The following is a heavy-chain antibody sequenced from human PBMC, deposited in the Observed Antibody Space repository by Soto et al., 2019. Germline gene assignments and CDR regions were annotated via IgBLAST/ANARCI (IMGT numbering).Heavy chain of an antibody. CDR1: GFTVSSNF. CDR2: IYTGGST. CDR3: ARGGPTYWFDP. J-gene: IGHJ5*02. Sequence: QVVESGGGLIQPGGSLRLSCAASGFTVSSNFMTWVRQAPGKGLEWVSVIYTGGSTYYTDSVKGRFTISRVNFKNTVYLHMNSLRDEDTALYYCARGGPTYWFDPWGQGTLVTVSS. D-gene: IGHD1-1*01. V-gene: IGHV3-53*01.